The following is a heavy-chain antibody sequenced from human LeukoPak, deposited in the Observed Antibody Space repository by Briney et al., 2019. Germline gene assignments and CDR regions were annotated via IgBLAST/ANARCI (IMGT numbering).Heavy chain of an antibody. CDR1: GFTFSSFA. J-gene: IGHJ4*02. CDR2: FDGNGPNT. V-gene: IGHV3-23*01. CDR3: AKPRTTGLGWAQFDY. D-gene: IGHD2-8*02. Sequence: GGSLRLSCAASGFTFSSFAMTWVRQAPGKGLEWVSGFDGNGPNTYYADSVKGRWTISRDNSRNTLYLEMNSLRPEDTAIYYCAKPRTTGLGWAQFDYWGQGTLVTVSS.